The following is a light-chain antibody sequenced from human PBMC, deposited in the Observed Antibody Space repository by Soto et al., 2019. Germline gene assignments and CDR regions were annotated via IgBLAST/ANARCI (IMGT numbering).Light chain of an antibody. CDR3: QPYNNWPLT. Sequence: EIVLTQSPATLSWSPGERATLSCRASQSVTNYLAWYQQKPGQAPRLLIYDTSTRATGVPTRFSGSRSGAEFTLTINSLQSEDFAVYYCQPYNNWPLTFGGGTKV. J-gene: IGKJ4*01. CDR2: DTS. V-gene: IGKV3-15*01. CDR1: QSVTNY.